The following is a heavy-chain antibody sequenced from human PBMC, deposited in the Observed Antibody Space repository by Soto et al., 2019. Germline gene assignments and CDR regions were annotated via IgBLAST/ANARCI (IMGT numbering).Heavy chain of an antibody. D-gene: IGHD1-1*01. V-gene: IGHV5-10-1*01. J-gene: IGHJ6*02. CDR2: IDPSDSYT. Sequence: GESLKISCKGSGYGFTSYWISWVRQMPGKGLEWMGRIDPSDSYTNYSPSFQGHVTISADKSISTAYLQWSSLKASDTAMYYCARHRNPDVYGYYYYGMDVWGQGTTVTVSS. CDR1: GYGFTSYW. CDR3: ARHRNPDVYGYYYYGMDV.